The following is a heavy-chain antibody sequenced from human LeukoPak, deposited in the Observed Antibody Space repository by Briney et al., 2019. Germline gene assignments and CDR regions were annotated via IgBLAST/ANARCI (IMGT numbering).Heavy chain of an antibody. CDR1: GGSISSGDYY. Sequence: SQTLSLTCTVSGGSISSGDYYWSWIRQPPGKGLEWIGYIYYSGSTYYNPSLKSRVTISVDTSKDQFSLKLSSVTAADTAVYYCARGLNYDFWSGWFWFDPWGQGTLVTVSS. V-gene: IGHV4-30-4*08. J-gene: IGHJ5*02. D-gene: IGHD3-3*01. CDR3: ARGLNYDFWSGWFWFDP. CDR2: IYYSGST.